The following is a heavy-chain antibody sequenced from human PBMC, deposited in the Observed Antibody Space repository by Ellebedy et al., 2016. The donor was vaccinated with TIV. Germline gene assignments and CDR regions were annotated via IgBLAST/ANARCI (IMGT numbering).Heavy chain of an antibody. V-gene: IGHV3-23*01. CDR3: AKDLWLFGRTMMAREESWFDP. J-gene: IGHJ5*02. CDR1: GFTFSSYA. Sequence: GESLKISCAASGFTFSSYAMSWVRQAPGKGLEWVSVISGSGGSTYYADSVKGRFTISRDNSKNTLYLQMNSLRAEDTAVYYCAKDLWLFGRTMMAREESWFDPWGQGTLVTVSS. CDR2: ISGSGGST. D-gene: IGHD3-22*01.